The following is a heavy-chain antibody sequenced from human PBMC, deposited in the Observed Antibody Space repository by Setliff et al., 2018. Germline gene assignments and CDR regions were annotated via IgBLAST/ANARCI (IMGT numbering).Heavy chain of an antibody. J-gene: IGHJ1*01. CDR3: ARDILQFLEWPQYFQH. V-gene: IGHV3-48*01. CDR2: ISSSSSSI. Sequence: PGGSLRLSCAASGFTFSTYSMNWVRQAPGKGLEWVSYISSSSSSIYYASSVEGRFTISRDNAKDSLYLQMNSLRAEDTAVYYCARDILQFLEWPQYFQHWGQGILVTVSS. D-gene: IGHD3-3*01. CDR1: GFTFSTYS.